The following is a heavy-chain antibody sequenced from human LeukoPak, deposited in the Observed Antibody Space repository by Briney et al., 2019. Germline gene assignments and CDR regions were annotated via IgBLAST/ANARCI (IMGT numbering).Heavy chain of an antibody. Sequence: PSETLSLTCAVSGGSINSHYWGWIRQPPGKGLQWIGDIYYTGKINYNPSLKSRVTITLDTSKDHLSLNLTSVLAVDTAIYYCVRRDTGWNYFDYWGQGILVTVSS. V-gene: IGHV4-59*08. CDR1: GGSINSHY. CDR2: IYYTGKI. CDR3: VRRDTGWNYFDY. D-gene: IGHD6-19*01. J-gene: IGHJ4*02.